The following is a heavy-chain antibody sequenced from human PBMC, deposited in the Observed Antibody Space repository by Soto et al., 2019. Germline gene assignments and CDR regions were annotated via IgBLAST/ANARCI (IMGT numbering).Heavy chain of an antibody. CDR3: ARHAFRSYGDAFDI. CDR1: GGSISSSSYY. J-gene: IGHJ3*02. CDR2: IYYSGST. Sequence: KPSETLSLTCTVSGGSISSSSYYWGWIRQPPGKGLEWIGSIYYSGSTYYNPSLKSRVTISVDTSKNQFSLKLSSVTAADTAVYYCARHAFRSYGDAFDIWGQGTLVTVSS. D-gene: IGHD5-18*01. V-gene: IGHV4-39*01.